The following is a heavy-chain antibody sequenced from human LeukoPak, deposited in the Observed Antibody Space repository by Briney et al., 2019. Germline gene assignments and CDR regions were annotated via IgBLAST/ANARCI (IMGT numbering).Heavy chain of an antibody. J-gene: IGHJ5*02. D-gene: IGHD3-10*01. CDR2: ISAYNGNT. CDR3: AREDPQSGFGELTFDP. CDR1: GYTFTSYG. V-gene: IGHV1-18*01. Sequence: ASVKVSCKASGYTFTSYGISWVRQAPGQGLEWMGWISAYNGNTNYAQKLQGRVTMTTDTSTSTAYMELRSLRSEDTAVYYCAREDPQSGFGELTFDPWGQGTLVTVSS.